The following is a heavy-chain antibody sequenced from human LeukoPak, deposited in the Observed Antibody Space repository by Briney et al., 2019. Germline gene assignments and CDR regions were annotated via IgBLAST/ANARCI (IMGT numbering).Heavy chain of an antibody. V-gene: IGHV4-34*01. CDR3: ARAPGLRAPFDY. Sequence: SETLSLTCAVYGGSFSGYYWSWIRQPPGKGLEWIGEINHSGSTNYNPSLKSRVTMSVDTSKNQFSLKLSSVTAADTAVYYCARAPGLRAPFDYWGQGTLVTVSS. D-gene: IGHD4-17*01. J-gene: IGHJ4*02. CDR1: GGSFSGYY. CDR2: INHSGST.